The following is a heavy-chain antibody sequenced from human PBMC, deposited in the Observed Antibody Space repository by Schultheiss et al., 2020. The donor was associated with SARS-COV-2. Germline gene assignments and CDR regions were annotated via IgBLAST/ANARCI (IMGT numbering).Heavy chain of an antibody. V-gene: IGHV3-23*01. CDR3: AKDIGSGSYYDPGY. J-gene: IGHJ4*02. Sequence: GGSLRLSCAASGFTFSSYAMSWVRQAPGKGLEWVSAISGSAGSTYYADSVKGRFIISRDNSKNTLYLQMNSLRAEDTAVYYCAKDIGSGSYYDPGYWGQGTLVTVSS. D-gene: IGHD3-10*01. CDR1: GFTFSSYA. CDR2: ISGSAGST.